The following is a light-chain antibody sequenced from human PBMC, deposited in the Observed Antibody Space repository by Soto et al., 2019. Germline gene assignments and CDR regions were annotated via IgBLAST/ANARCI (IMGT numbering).Light chain of an antibody. Sequence: EIVLTHSPGTLSLSPGERATLSCRASQSIDNNYLAWYQQKPGQAPRLLIYGASTRATGIPARFSGSGSGTEFTLTISSLQSEDFAVYYCQQYVTSSPRTFGQGTKVDIK. V-gene: IGKV3-20*01. CDR2: GAS. J-gene: IGKJ1*01. CDR3: QQYVTSSPRT. CDR1: QSIDNNY.